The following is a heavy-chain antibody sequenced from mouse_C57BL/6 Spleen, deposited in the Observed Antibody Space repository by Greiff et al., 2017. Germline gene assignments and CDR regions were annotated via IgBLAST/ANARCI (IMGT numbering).Heavy chain of an antibody. Sequence: VQLQQSGPELVKPGASVKMSCKASGYTFTDYNMHWVKQSHGKSLEWIGYINPNNGGTSYNQKFKGKATLTVNKSSSTAYMELRSLTSGDSAVYYGARSYYGSRGDFDYWGQGTTLTVSS. D-gene: IGHD1-1*01. CDR3: ARSYYGSRGDFDY. CDR1: GYTFTDYN. CDR2: INPNNGGT. J-gene: IGHJ2*01. V-gene: IGHV1-22*01.